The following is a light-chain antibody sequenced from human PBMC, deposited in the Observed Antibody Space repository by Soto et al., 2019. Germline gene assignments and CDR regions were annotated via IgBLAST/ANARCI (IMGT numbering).Light chain of an antibody. CDR2: DAS. J-gene: IGKJ5*01. CDR1: QNINNNY. V-gene: IGKV3-20*01. CDR3: QQHGISHIT. Sequence: VLTQSPGTLSLSPGGRATLSCRASQNINNNYLAWYQHKPGQAPRLLIYDASLRATGVPDRFSGSGSGTDFTLTITRLEPDDSAGYYCQQHGISHITFGQGTRLEIK.